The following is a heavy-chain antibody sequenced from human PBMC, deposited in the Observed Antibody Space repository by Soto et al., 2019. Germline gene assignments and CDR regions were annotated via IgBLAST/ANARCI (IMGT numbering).Heavy chain of an antibody. D-gene: IGHD3-22*01. Sequence: GGSMILSCGASGFPFPNAGMNWVRQAPGKGLEWVGRIKSTIDGGTTDYAEPVKGRFAISRDDSNNMVYLQMNSLKIEDTAVYYCTTDSYSTIIIVRFDYWGHGTLVTVSS. CDR2: IKSTIDGGTT. CDR1: GFPFPNAG. J-gene: IGHJ4*01. V-gene: IGHV3-15*07. CDR3: TTDSYSTIIIVRFDY.